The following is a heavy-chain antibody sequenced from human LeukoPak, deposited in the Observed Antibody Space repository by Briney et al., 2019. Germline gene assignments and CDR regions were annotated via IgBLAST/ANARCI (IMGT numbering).Heavy chain of an antibody. CDR2: ISGSGGST. V-gene: IGHV3-23*01. CDR1: GFTFSSYA. D-gene: IGHD2-2*01. J-gene: IGHJ5*02. CDR3: AKVRLPYQLFGYNWFDP. Sequence: GGSLRLSCAASGFTFSSYAMSWVRQAPGKGLEWVSAISGSGGSTYYADSVKGRFTISRDNSKNTLYLQMNSLRAEDTAVYYCAKVRLPYQLFGYNWFDPWGQGTLVTVSS.